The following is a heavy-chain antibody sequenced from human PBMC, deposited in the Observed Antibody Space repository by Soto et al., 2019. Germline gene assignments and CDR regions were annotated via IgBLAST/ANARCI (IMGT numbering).Heavy chain of an antibody. V-gene: IGHV3-15*07. CDR1: GFTFSNAW. Sequence: PGGSLRLSCAASGFTFSNAWMNWVRQAPGKGLEWVGRIKSKTDGGTTDYAAPVKGRFTISRDDSKNTLYLQMNSLKTEDTAVYYCTVIYYYDSSGAPAPFDYWGQGTLVTVSS. D-gene: IGHD3-22*01. CDR2: IKSKTDGGTT. CDR3: TVIYYYDSSGAPAPFDY. J-gene: IGHJ4*02.